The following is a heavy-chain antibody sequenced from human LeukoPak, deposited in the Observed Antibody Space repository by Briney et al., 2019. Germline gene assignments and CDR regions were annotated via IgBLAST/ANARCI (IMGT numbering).Heavy chain of an antibody. J-gene: IGHJ4*02. CDR2: ISGSGGST. Sequence: GGSLRLSCAASGFTFSSYSMNWVRQAPGKGLEWVSAISGSGGSTYYADSVKGRFTISRDNSKNTLYLQMNSLRAEDTAVYYCARSSGWYNYWGQGTLVTVSS. V-gene: IGHV3-23*01. D-gene: IGHD6-19*01. CDR1: GFTFSSYS. CDR3: ARSSGWYNY.